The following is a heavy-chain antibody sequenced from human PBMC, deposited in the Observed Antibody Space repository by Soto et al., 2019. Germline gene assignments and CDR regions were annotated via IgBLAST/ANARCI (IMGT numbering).Heavy chain of an antibody. Sequence: GGSLRLSCAASGFTFSSYAMSWVRQAPGKGLEWVSAISGSGGSTYYADSVKGRFTISRDNSKNTLYLQMNSLRAEDTAVYYCAKSPSDSYSSGWYLDYWGQGTLVTVSS. CDR1: GFTFSSYA. CDR3: AKSPSDSYSSGWYLDY. V-gene: IGHV3-23*01. CDR2: ISGSGGST. J-gene: IGHJ4*02. D-gene: IGHD6-19*01.